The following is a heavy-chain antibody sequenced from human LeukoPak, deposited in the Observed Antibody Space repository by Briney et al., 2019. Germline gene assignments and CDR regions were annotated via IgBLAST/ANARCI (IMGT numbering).Heavy chain of an antibody. D-gene: IGHD1-26*01. Sequence: GGSLTLSCAASGFTFSSYWMSWIRQVPGKGLEWVANTNEDGSEKYYVDSVKGRFTISRDNAKNPLYLQMNNLRAEDTAVYYCARGGELLRPADYWGQGTLVTVSS. CDR2: TNEDGSEK. J-gene: IGHJ4*02. V-gene: IGHV3-7*01. CDR3: ARGGELLRPADY. CDR1: GFTFSSYW.